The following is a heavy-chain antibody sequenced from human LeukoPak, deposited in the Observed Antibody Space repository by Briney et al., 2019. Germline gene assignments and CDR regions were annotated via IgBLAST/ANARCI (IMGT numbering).Heavy chain of an antibody. D-gene: IGHD6-13*01. CDR3: ASRFIAAAETDY. Sequence: GRSLRLSCAASGFTFTTYGIHWVRQAPGKGLEWVAGIWYDGSNEYYADSVKGRFTISRDNPKKTLYLQMNSLRAEDTALYYCASRFIAAAETDYWGRGTLVTVSS. CDR2: IWYDGSNE. CDR1: GFTFTTYG. J-gene: IGHJ4*02. V-gene: IGHV3-33*08.